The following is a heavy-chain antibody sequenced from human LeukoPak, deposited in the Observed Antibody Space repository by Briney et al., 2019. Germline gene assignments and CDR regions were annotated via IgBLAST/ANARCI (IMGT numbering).Heavy chain of an antibody. J-gene: IGHJ4*02. D-gene: IGHD5-18*01. CDR2: ISSSSSTI. V-gene: IGHV3-48*01. CDR1: GFTFSSYS. Sequence: GGSLRLSCAASGFTFSSYSMNWVRQAPGKGLEWVSYISSSSSTIYYADSVKGRFTISRENAKNSLYLQMISLRAEETAVYYYARATGGYSYGYDYWGQGTLVTVSS. CDR3: ARATGGYSYGYDY.